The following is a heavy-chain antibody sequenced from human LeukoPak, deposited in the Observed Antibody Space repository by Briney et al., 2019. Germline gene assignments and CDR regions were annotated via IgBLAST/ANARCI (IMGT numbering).Heavy chain of an antibody. V-gene: IGHV4-38-2*02. CDR1: GSSISSGYY. CDR3: ARDPRVGSYSDY. J-gene: IGHJ4*02. Sequence: SETLSLTCAVSGSSISSGYYWGWIRQPPGKGLEWIGSIYHSGSTYYNPSLKSRVTISVDTSQNQFSLKLSSVTAADTAVYYCARDPRVGSYSDYWGKGTLVTVSS. CDR2: IYHSGST. D-gene: IGHD1-26*01.